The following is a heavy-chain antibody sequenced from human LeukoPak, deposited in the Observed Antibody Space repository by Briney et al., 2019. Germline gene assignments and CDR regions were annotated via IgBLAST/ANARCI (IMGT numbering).Heavy chain of an antibody. CDR1: GYTFTGYY. Sequence: ASVKVSCKASGYTFTGYYMHWVRQAPGRGLEWMGWINPNSGGTNYAQKFQGWVTMTRDTSISTAYMELSRLRSDDTAVYYCARAETYYYDSSGYYTSGPFDYWGQGTLVTVSS. J-gene: IGHJ4*02. CDR2: INPNSGGT. D-gene: IGHD3-22*01. CDR3: ARAETYYYDSSGYYTSGPFDY. V-gene: IGHV1-2*04.